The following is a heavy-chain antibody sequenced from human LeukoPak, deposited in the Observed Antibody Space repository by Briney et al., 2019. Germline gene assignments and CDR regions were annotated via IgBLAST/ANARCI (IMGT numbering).Heavy chain of an antibody. CDR3: ARRGIAAAGTSHFDY. CDR2: IYYSGST. Sequence: PSETLSLTCTVSGGSISSSSYYWGWIRQPPGKGLEWIGSIYYSGSTYYNPSLKSRVTISVDTSKNQFSLKLSSVTAADTAVYYCARRGIAAAGTSHFDYWGQGTLVTVSS. V-gene: IGHV4-39*01. CDR1: GGSISSSSYY. D-gene: IGHD6-13*01. J-gene: IGHJ4*02.